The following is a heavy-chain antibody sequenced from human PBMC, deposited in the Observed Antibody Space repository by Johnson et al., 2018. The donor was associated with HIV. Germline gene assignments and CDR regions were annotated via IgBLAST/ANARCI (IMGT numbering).Heavy chain of an antibody. CDR1: GFTFSDYY. J-gene: IGHJ3*02. Sequence: QVQLVESGGGLVKPGGSLRLSCAASGFTFSDYYMSWIRQAPGKGLEWVAFIRFDGSNKFYADSVTGRFTISRENAKNSLYLQMNSLRAGDTAVYYCARANSRGAEYSNLGAFDIWGQGTMVTVSS. D-gene: IGHD6-6*01. V-gene: IGHV3-30*02. CDR2: IRFDGSNK. CDR3: ARANSRGAEYSNLGAFDI.